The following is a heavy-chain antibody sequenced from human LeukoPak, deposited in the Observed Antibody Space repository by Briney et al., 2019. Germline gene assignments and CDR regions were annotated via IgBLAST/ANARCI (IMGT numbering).Heavy chain of an antibody. Sequence: GASVKVSCTASGYTFSSYGFSWVRQAPGQGLEWMGWISAYNGDTKYAQKLQGRVTMTTDTSTTTSYMELRSLRSDDTAVYYCARVAERHLDYYFDYWGQGTLLTVSS. D-gene: IGHD6-25*01. J-gene: IGHJ4*02. CDR1: GYTFSSYG. V-gene: IGHV1-18*01. CDR3: ARVAERHLDYYFDY. CDR2: ISAYNGDT.